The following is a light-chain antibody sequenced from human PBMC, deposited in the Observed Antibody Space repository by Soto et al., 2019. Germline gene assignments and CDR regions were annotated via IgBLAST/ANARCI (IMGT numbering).Light chain of an antibody. V-gene: IGKV3-20*01. J-gene: IGKJ5*01. CDR3: QQYGSSPIT. CDR1: QSVSTN. CDR2: GAS. Sequence: EIVLTQSPATLSMAAGESSALSCRASQSVSTNLAWYHRKPGQAPRLLIYGASSRATGIPDRFSGSGSGTDFTLTISRLEPEDFAVYYCQQYGSSPITFGQGTRLEIK.